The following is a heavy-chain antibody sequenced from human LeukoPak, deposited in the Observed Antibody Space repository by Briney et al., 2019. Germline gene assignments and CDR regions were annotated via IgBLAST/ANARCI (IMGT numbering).Heavy chain of an antibody. Sequence: GGSLRLSCAASGFNFSSYGMHWVRQAPGKGLEWVAFIRYDGSNKYYADSVKGRFTISRDNSKNTLYLQMNSLRAEDTAVYYCAKDPYYYGSGSYSDYWGQGTLVTVSS. CDR3: AKDPYYYGSGSYSDY. CDR1: GFNFSSYG. V-gene: IGHV3-30*02. CDR2: IRYDGSNK. D-gene: IGHD3-10*01. J-gene: IGHJ4*02.